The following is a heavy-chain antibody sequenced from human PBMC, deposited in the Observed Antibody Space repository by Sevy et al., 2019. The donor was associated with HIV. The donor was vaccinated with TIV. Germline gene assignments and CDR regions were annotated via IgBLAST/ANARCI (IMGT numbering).Heavy chain of an antibody. J-gene: IGHJ4*02. CDR1: GFTFSSYA. CDR3: ARAAVEMAARQLGYFAY. Sequence: GGSLRLSCAASGFTFSSYAMHWVRQAPGKGLEWVAVMSYDGSNKYYADSVKGRFTISRDNSKNTLYLQMNSLRAEDTAVYYCARAAVEMAARQLGYFAYWGQGTLVTVSS. V-gene: IGHV3-30-3*01. CDR2: MSYDGSNK. D-gene: IGHD1-1*01.